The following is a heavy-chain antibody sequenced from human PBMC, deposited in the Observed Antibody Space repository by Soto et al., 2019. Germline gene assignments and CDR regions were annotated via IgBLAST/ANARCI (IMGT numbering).Heavy chain of an antibody. CDR3: ATPPPTYSSSKYYYYYGMDV. CDR1: GFTFSSNA. CDR2: ISGSGGST. J-gene: IGHJ6*02. V-gene: IGHV3-23*01. D-gene: IGHD6-6*01. Sequence: EVQLLESGGGLVQPGGSLRLSCAASGFTFSSNAMSWVRQAPGRGLEGVSAISGSGGSTYYADSVKGRFTISRDNSKNTLYLQMNSLRAEDTAVYYCATPPPTYSSSKYYYYYGMDVWGQGTTVTVSS.